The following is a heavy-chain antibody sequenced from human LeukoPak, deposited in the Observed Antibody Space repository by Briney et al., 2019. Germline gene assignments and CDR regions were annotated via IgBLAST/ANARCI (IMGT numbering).Heavy chain of an antibody. CDR2: ISGDGGST. J-gene: IGHJ4*02. CDR1: GFTFADYA. CDR3: AKDTLGYYDILTGYPGVFSFRPKYYFDY. D-gene: IGHD3-9*01. V-gene: IGHV3-43*02. Sequence: PGGSLRLSCAASGFTFADYAMHWVRQAPGKGLEWVSLISGDGGSTYYADSVKGRFTISRDNSKNSLYLQMNSLRTEDTALYYCAKDTLGYYDILTGYPGVFSFRPKYYFDYWGQGTLVTVSS.